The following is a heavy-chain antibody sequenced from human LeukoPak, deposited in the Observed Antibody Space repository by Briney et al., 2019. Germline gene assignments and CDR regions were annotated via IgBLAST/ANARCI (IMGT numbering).Heavy chain of an antibody. Sequence: SVKVSCKASGGTFSSYAISWVRQAPGQGLEWMGRIIPILGIANYAQKFQGRVTITADKSTSTAYMELSSLRSEDTAVYYCASLYDILTGYSSIDYWGQGTLVTVSS. J-gene: IGHJ4*02. CDR2: IIPILGIA. CDR1: GGTFSSYA. CDR3: ASLYDILTGYSSIDY. D-gene: IGHD3-9*01. V-gene: IGHV1-69*04.